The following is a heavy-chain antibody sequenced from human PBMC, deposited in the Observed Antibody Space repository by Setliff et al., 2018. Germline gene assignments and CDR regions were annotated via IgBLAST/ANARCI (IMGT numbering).Heavy chain of an antibody. V-gene: IGHV1-69*10. Sequence: GASVKVSCKASGGTFSSYAISWVRQAPGQGLEWMGGIIPILGIANYAQKFQGRVTITADESTSTAYMELSSLRSEDTAVYYCARVHYETSTYSPTLFDHWGQGALVTVSS. J-gene: IGHJ4*02. CDR1: GGTFSSYA. CDR3: ARVHYETSTYSPTLFDH. D-gene: IGHD3-22*01. CDR2: IIPILGIA.